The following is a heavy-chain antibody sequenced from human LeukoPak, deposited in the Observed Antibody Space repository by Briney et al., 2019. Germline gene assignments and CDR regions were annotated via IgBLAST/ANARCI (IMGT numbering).Heavy chain of an antibody. CDR1: GFTFSSYA. J-gene: IGHJ3*01. CDR2: ISYDGSNK. CDR3: ARDGAFGYCSGGSCFRDAFDF. D-gene: IGHD2-15*01. V-gene: IGHV3-30*04. Sequence: GGSLRLSCAASGFTFSSYAMHWVRQAPGKGLEWVAVISYDGSNKYYADSVKGRFTISRDNSKNTLYLQMNSLSAEDTSVYYCARDGAFGYCSGGSCFRDAFDFWGQGTLVTVS.